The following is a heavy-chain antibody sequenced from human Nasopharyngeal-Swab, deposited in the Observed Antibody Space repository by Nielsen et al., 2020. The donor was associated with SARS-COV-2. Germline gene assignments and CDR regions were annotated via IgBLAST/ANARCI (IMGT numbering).Heavy chain of an antibody. CDR2: IYPGDSDT. CDR1: GYIFASYW. V-gene: IGHV5-51*01. CDR3: ARSWTYYGMDV. Sequence: AASLVISCQASGYIFASYWIGLVRQMPGRVLGWMGIIYPGDSDTRYSPSFQGPVTISVDKSINTAFLHWSSLKASDIATYYCARSWTYYGMDVWGHGTTVIVSS. D-gene: IGHD3/OR15-3a*01. J-gene: IGHJ6*02.